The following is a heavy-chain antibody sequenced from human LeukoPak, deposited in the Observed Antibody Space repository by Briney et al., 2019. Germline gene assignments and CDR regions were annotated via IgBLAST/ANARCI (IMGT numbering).Heavy chain of an antibody. V-gene: IGHV3-23*01. J-gene: IGHJ4*02. CDR1: GFTFSSYT. Sequence: GGSLRLSCAASGFTFSSYTMSWVRQAPGKGLEWVSVISGSGGSTYYADSVKGRFTVSRDNAKNSLYLQMNSLRAEDTAVYFCARGAMVRGVQPYYFDYWAQGTLVTVSS. CDR2: ISGSGGST. CDR3: ARGAMVRGVQPYYFDY. D-gene: IGHD3-10*01.